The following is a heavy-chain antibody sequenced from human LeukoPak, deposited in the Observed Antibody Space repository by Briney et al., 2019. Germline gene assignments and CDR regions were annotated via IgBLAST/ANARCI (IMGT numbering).Heavy chain of an antibody. CDR1: GGSFSGYY. CDR2: INHSGST. CDR3: AKSGGYGLIDY. Sequence: SETLSLTCAVYGGSFSGYYWSWIRQPPGKGLEWIGEINHSGSTNYNPSLKSRVTISVDTSKNQFSLRLNSVTAADTAMYYCAKSGGYGLIDYWGQGTRVTVSS. V-gene: IGHV4-34*01. J-gene: IGHJ4*02. D-gene: IGHD1-26*01.